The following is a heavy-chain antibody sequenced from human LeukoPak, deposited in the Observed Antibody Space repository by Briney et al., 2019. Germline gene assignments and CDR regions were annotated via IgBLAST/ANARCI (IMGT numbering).Heavy chain of an antibody. CDR1: GFTFSDYA. Sequence: RSGGSLRLSCAASGFTFSDYAMKWVRQARGKGLEWVSSISTGNTYKYYGDSVKGRFTISRDNTRNSLYLQMSGLRAEDTAVYYCARGPTLIGVAGTWPLDYWGQGTLVIVSS. D-gene: IGHD6-19*01. CDR2: ISTGNTYK. CDR3: ARGPTLIGVAGTWPLDY. V-gene: IGHV3-21*01. J-gene: IGHJ4*02.